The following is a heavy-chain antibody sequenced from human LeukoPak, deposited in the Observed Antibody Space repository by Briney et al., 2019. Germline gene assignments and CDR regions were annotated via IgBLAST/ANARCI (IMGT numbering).Heavy chain of an antibody. J-gene: IGHJ4*02. CDR3: AKDVYGDYGGLDY. Sequence: PGGSLRLSCAASGFTFSSYAMSWVRQAPGKGLEWVSAISGSDGSTYYADSVKGRFTISRDNSKNTLYLQMNSLRAEDTAVYYCAKDVYGDYGGLDYWGQETLVTVSS. D-gene: IGHD4-17*01. CDR1: GFTFSSYA. V-gene: IGHV3-23*01. CDR2: ISGSDGST.